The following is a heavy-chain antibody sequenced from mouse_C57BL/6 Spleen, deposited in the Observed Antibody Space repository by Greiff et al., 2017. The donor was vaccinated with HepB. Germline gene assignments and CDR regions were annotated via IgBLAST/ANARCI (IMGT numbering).Heavy chain of an antibody. J-gene: IGHJ3*01. CDR3: TRGGGYDYGQAWFAY. CDR2: ISSGGDYI. V-gene: IGHV5-9-1*02. CDR1: GFTFSSYA. D-gene: IGHD2-4*01. Sequence: EVMLVESGEGLVKPGGSLKLSCAASGFTFSSYAMSWVRQTPEKRLEWVAYISSGGDYIYYADTVKGRFTISRDNARNTLYLQVSRLKSEDTAMYYCTRGGGYDYGQAWFAYWGQGTLVTVSA.